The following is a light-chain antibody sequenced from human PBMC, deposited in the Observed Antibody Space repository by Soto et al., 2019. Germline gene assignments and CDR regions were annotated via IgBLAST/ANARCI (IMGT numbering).Light chain of an antibody. CDR1: QGIRHD. V-gene: IGKV1-17*01. J-gene: IGKJ1*01. CDR2: AAS. CDR3: LQYKSYPWT. Sequence: DIQMTQSPSSLSASVGDRVTITCRASQGIRHDLGWYQQKPVKAPKRLIYAASSLHSGVPSGFSGSGSGTEFTLTISSLQPEDFATYYCLQYKSYPWTFGQGPKVEIK.